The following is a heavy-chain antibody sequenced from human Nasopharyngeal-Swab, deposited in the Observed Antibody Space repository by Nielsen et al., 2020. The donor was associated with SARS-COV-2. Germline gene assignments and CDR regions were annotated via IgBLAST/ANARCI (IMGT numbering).Heavy chain of an antibody. D-gene: IGHD3-9*01. Sequence: SETLSLTCTVSGGSISSSSYYWGWIRQPPGKGLEWIGSIYYSGSTYYNPSLKSRVTISVDTSKNQFSLKLSSVTAADTAVYYCARHALYYDISRRLGWFDPWGQGTLVTVSS. J-gene: IGHJ5*02. CDR1: GGSISSSSYY. V-gene: IGHV4-39*01. CDR2: IYYSGST. CDR3: ARHALYYDISRRLGWFDP.